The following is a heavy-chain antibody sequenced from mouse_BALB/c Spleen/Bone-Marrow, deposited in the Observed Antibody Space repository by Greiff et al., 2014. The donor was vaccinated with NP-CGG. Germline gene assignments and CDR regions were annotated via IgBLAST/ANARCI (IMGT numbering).Heavy chain of an antibody. J-gene: IGHJ2*01. CDR3: AALYGIVFDY. D-gene: IGHD2-1*01. CDR1: GYTFTEYT. Sequence: VQLKESGPDLVKPGASVKISCKTSGYTFTEYTMHWVRQSHGKSLEWIGGINPNNGGTTYNQKFKGKATLTVDKSSSTAYMELRSLTSEDSAVYYCAALYGIVFDYWGQGTTLTVSS. V-gene: IGHV1-18*01. CDR2: INPNNGGT.